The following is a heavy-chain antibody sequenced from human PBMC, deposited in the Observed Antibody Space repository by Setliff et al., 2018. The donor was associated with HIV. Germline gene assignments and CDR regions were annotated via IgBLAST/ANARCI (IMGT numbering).Heavy chain of an antibody. Sequence: GGSLRLSCAGSGSGGSGFTFSDYYMSWVRQAPGKGLEWLSYISSSGTTTYYADSVKGRFTISRDNAKNSVLLQMNSLRVEDTAVYYCAIEDGCGGHYHSWGQGTLVTVSS. CDR2: ISSSGTTT. J-gene: IGHJ4*02. V-gene: IGHV3-11*04. CDR1: GFTFSDYY. CDR3: AIEDGCGGHYHS. D-gene: IGHD2-21*01.